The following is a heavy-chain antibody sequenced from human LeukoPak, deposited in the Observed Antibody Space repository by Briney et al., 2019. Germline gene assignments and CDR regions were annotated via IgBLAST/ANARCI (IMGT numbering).Heavy chain of an antibody. D-gene: IGHD5-24*01. CDR2: ISGSGGST. CDR1: GISFSSYW. Sequence: QSGGSLRLSCVASGISFSSYWMAWVRQAPGKGLEWVSAISGSGGSTFYAVSVKGRFTISRDNSKHTLYLQMNSLRAEDTALYYCVNADPDLPMATIETKDDYWGQGTLVTVSS. V-gene: IGHV3-23*01. CDR3: VNADPDLPMATIETKDDY. J-gene: IGHJ4*02.